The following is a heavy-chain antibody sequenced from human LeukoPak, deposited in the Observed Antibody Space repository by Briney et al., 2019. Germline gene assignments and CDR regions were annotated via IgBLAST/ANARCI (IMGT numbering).Heavy chain of an antibody. CDR2: INPNSGGT. Sequence: ASVKVSCKSSGYTFTGYYMHWVRQAPGQGLEWMGWINPNSGGTNYAQKFQGRVTMTRDTSISTAYMELSRLRSDDTAVYYCARDGDSSSWYYWFDPWGQGTLVTVSS. J-gene: IGHJ5*02. V-gene: IGHV1-2*02. CDR1: GYTFTGYY. D-gene: IGHD6-13*01. CDR3: ARDGDSSSWYYWFDP.